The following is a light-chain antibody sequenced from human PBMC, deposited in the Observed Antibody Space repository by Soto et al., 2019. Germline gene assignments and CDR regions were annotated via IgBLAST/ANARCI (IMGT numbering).Light chain of an antibody. CDR1: QSLLHSNGYNY. Sequence: DIVMTQSPLSLPVTPGEPASISCRSSQSLLHSNGYNYLDWYQQKPGQSPQLLIYLGSTRSSGVPDRFSGSVAGTDFALEISRVEAEDGAVYYCMQARRTPVSVGRGTGLVSK. J-gene: IGKJ5*01. CDR2: LGS. CDR3: MQARRTPVS. V-gene: IGKV2-28*01.